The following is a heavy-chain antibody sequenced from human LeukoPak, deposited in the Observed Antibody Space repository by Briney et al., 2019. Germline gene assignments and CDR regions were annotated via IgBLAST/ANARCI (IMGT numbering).Heavy chain of an antibody. CDR1: GFTFSSYA. CDR2: ISGSGGST. Sequence: GGSLTLSCAASGFTFSSYAMSWVRQAPGKGLEWASAISGSGGSTYYADSVKGRFTISRDNSKNTLYLQMNSLRAEDTAVYYCARDNAGYSSGPDAFDIWGQGTMVTVSS. CDR3: ARDNAGYSSGPDAFDI. D-gene: IGHD6-19*01. J-gene: IGHJ3*02. V-gene: IGHV3-23*01.